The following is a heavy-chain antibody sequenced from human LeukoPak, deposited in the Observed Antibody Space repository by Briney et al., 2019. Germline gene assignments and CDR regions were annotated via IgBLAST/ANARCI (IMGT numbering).Heavy chain of an antibody. V-gene: IGHV4-59*12. CDR3: AREVSSSWYSYYYYYMDV. J-gene: IGHJ6*03. CDR1: GDSITTYY. Sequence: ETLSLTCTVSGDSITTYYWSWIRQPPGKGLEYIGYIYYSGVTNYQPSLKSRVTMSVDTSKNQFSLKLSSVTAADTAVYYCAREVSSSWYSYYYYYMDVWGKGTTVTVSS. CDR2: IYYSGVT. D-gene: IGHD6-13*01.